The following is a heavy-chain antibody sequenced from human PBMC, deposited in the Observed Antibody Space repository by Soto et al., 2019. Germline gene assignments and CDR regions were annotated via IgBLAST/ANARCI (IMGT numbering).Heavy chain of an antibody. CDR1: GGSFSGYY. D-gene: IGHD2-2*01. J-gene: IGHJ5*02. Sequence: PSETLSLTCAVYGGSFSGYYWSWIRQRPGKGLEWIGEINHSGSTNYNPSLKSRVTISVDTSKNQFSLKLSSVTAADTAVYYCARGRYCSSTSCYNWFDPWGQGTLVTVSS. CDR3: ARGRYCSSTSCYNWFDP. V-gene: IGHV4-34*01. CDR2: INHSGST.